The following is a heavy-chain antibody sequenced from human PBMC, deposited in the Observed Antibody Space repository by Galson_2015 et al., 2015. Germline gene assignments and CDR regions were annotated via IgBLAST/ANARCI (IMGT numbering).Heavy chain of an antibody. V-gene: IGHV1-2*06. CDR3: ARGGSTMKPPNSSLGV. CDR2: INPKNGET. J-gene: IGHJ2*01. CDR1: GYTFTDYY. D-gene: IGHD3-16*01. Sequence: SVKVSCKASGYTFTDYYIHWVRQAPGQGLEYTGRINPKNGETYYPQKFQGRVTVTRETSISTGTLGLSDLRSDDTALYFCARGGSTMKPPNSSLGVWGRGTLVTVSS.